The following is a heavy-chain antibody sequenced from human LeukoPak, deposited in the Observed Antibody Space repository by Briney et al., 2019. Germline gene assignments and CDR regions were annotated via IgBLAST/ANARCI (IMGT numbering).Heavy chain of an antibody. CDR1: GGTFSSYA. CDR3: ARDRCSGGSCYKDY. Sequence: GASVKVSCKASGGTFSSYAISWVRQSPGHGLEWMGRIIHIFGTANYAQKLQGRVTITTDESTSTAYMELSSLRSEDTAVYYCARDRCSGGSCYKDYWGQGTLVTVSS. V-gene: IGHV1-69*05. J-gene: IGHJ4*02. D-gene: IGHD2-15*01. CDR2: IIHIFGTA.